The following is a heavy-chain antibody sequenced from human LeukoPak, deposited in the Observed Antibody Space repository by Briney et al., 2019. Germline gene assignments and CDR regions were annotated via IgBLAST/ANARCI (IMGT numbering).Heavy chain of an antibody. CDR1: GFTFDDYA. Sequence: GGSLRLSCAASGFTFDDYAMHWVRQAPGKGLEWVSLISWDGGSTYYADSVKGRFTISRDNSKNSLYLQMNSLRAGDTALYYCAKDISYDYGGNDHYFDYWGQGTLVTVSS. J-gene: IGHJ4*02. CDR3: AKDISYDYGGNDHYFDY. V-gene: IGHV3-43D*03. D-gene: IGHD4-23*01. CDR2: ISWDGGST.